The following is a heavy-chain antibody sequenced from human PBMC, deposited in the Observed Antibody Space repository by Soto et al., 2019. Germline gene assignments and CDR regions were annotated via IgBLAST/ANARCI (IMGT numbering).Heavy chain of an antibody. Sequence: PSETLSLTCTVSGGSISSYCWSWIRQPPGKGLEWIGYIYYSGSTNYNPSLKSRVTISVDTSKNQFSLKLSSVTAADTAVYYCARGGYDYIWGSYRKNYFDYWGQRTLVTVSS. CDR1: GGSISSYC. CDR2: IYYSGST. CDR3: ARGGYDYIWGSYRKNYFDY. J-gene: IGHJ4*02. V-gene: IGHV4-59*01. D-gene: IGHD3-16*02.